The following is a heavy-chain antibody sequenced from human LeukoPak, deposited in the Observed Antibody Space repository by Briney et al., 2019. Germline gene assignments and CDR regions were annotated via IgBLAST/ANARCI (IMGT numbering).Heavy chain of an antibody. CDR3: ARQNIAAAGFYYYGMDV. V-gene: IGHV4-34*01. Sequence: SETLSLTCAVYGGSFSGYYWRWIRQPPGKGLEWIGEINNDGSTNYNPSLKSRVTISVDTSKNQFSLKLSSVTAADTAVYYCARQNIAAAGFYYYGMDVWGQGTTVTVSS. CDR2: INNDGST. J-gene: IGHJ6*02. D-gene: IGHD6-13*01. CDR1: GGSFSGYY.